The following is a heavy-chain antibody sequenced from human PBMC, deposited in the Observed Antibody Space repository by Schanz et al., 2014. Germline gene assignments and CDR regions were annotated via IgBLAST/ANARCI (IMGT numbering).Heavy chain of an antibody. J-gene: IGHJ4*02. D-gene: IGHD3-16*01. V-gene: IGHV3-21*01. CDR3: ARDYAGFDC. CDR2: ISSSSSYI. CDR1: GFTLSSYA. Sequence: DVQLAESGGGLVQPGGSLRLSCAASGFTLSSYALSWVRQSPGKGLEWVSYISSSSSYIYYADSMKGRFTISRDNAKNSLYLQMNSLRAEDTAVYYCARDYAGFDCWGQGTLVTVSS.